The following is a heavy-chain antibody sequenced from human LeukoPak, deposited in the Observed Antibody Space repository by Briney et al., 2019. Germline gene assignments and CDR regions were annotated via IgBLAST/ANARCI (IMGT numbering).Heavy chain of an antibody. V-gene: IGHV3-66*02. CDR1: GFTVSSNY. J-gene: IGHJ6*02. Sequence: GGSLRLSCAASGFTVSSNYMSWVHQAPGKGLEWVSVIYSGGRTYYADSVKGRFTISRGNSKNTLYLQMNSLRAEDTAVYYCARSLDTALVYYYYVMDVWGQGTTVTVSS. CDR3: ARSLDTALVYYYYVMDV. CDR2: IYSGGRT. D-gene: IGHD5-18*01.